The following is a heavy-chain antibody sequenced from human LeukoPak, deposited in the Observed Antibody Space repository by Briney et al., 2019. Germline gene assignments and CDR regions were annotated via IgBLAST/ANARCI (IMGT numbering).Heavy chain of an antibody. CDR3: ARDVYDILTGYSHFDY. Sequence: GGSLRLSCAASGLTFSSFEMNWARQAPGKGLEWISYISSSGNTIYYADSVKGRFTISRDNAKNSLYLQMNSLRAEDTAVYYCARDVYDILTGYSHFDYWGQGTLVTVSS. V-gene: IGHV3-48*03. J-gene: IGHJ4*02. CDR1: GLTFSSFE. D-gene: IGHD3-9*01. CDR2: ISSSGNTI.